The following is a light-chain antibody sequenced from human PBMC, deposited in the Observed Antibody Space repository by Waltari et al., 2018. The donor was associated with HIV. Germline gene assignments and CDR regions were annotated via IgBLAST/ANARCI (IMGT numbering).Light chain of an antibody. CDR1: TGPLSSGHF. Sequence: QTVVTQEPSLTVAPGGTITLTASSVTGPLSSGHFANWFQQKPGPPPRPLFYSSNRRHSATPARFSASLVGDRAALTLSNVWPDDQAVYFCMLFFRSSYLFGRGTKVTVL. CDR3: MLFFRSSYL. CDR2: SSN. V-gene: IGLV7-43*01. J-gene: IGLJ6*01.